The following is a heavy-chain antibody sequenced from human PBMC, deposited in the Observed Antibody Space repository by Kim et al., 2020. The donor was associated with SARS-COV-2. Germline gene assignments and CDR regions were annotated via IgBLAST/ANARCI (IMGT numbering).Heavy chain of an antibody. CDR2: INNSGST. Sequence: SETLSLTCAVSGGSFSGYYWSWIRQPPGKGLEWIGEINNSGSTNNNPNPKSRGTITVATSKNKYPLKLSSGTAADAAAYYCSGSYHSSSNCGCCYW. V-gene: IGHV4-34*04. CDR1: GGSFSGYY. CDR3: SGSYHSSSNCGCCYW. J-gene: IGHJ2*01. D-gene: IGHD3-22*01.